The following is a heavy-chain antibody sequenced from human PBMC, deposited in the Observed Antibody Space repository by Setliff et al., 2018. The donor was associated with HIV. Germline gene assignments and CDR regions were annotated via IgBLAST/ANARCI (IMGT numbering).Heavy chain of an antibody. CDR2: ISYDGSNK. V-gene: IGHV3-30*04. D-gene: IGHD3-3*02. J-gene: IGHJ4*02. CDR3: ARSPFLEWLFGFDY. Sequence: GGSLRLSCAASGFTFSSYAMHWVRQAPGKGLEWVSLISYDGSNKYYANSVKGRFTISRDNSKNTLHLHLNSLRPEDTAVYYCARSPFLEWLFGFDYWGQEALVTVSS. CDR1: GFTFSSYA.